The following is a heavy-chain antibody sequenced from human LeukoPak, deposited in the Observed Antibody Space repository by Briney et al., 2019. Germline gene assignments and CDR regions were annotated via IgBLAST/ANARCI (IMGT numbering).Heavy chain of an antibody. Sequence: GGSLRLSCAASGFTFNTYAMSWVRQAPGKGLEWVSAISTGGVNTYYTDSVKGRFTISRDNSKNTLYLQMNSLRAEDTAVYFCANFDWFDYWGQGTLVTVSS. CDR1: GFTFNTYA. CDR2: ISTGGVNT. V-gene: IGHV3-23*01. D-gene: IGHD3-9*01. CDR3: ANFDWFDY. J-gene: IGHJ4*02.